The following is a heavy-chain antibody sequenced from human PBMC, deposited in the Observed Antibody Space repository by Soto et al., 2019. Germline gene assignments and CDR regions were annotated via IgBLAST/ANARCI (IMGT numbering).Heavy chain of an antibody. CDR3: ARGSSSSWHYYFDY. CDR1: GYSFTRYW. Sequence: GECLKSSCKSSGYSFTRYWNGWVRQMPGKGLKWMGIIYPGDSDTRYSPSFQGQVTISADKSISTAYLQWSSLKASDTAMYYCARGSSSSWHYYFDYWGQGTLVTVS. J-gene: IGHJ4*02. CDR2: IYPGDSDT. V-gene: IGHV5-51*01. D-gene: IGHD6-13*01.